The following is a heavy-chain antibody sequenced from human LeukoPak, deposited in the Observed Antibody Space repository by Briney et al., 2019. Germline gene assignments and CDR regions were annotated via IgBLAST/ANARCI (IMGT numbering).Heavy chain of an antibody. CDR2: IYYTGST. CDR1: GGSISNNNYY. CDR3: ARHRGDYYDSSGSFDY. Sequence: PETLSLTCSVSGGSISNNNYYWGRIRQPPGKGLEWIGNIYYTGSTYYDPSLKCRVTISVDTSRNQFSLKLSSVTAADTAVYFCARHRGDYYDSSGSFDYWGQGTLVTVSS. V-gene: IGHV4-39*01. D-gene: IGHD3-22*01. J-gene: IGHJ4*02.